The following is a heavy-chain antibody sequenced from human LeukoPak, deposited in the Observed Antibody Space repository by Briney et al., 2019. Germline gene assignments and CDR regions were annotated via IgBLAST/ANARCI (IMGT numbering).Heavy chain of an antibody. V-gene: IGHV3-49*04. Sequence: GGSLRLSCTTSGFTFGDYAVSWVRQAPGKGLEWVGVIRSKAYGGTTDFAPSVKDRFSILRDDSKSIAYLRMNSLRTEDTAMYYCTRAFEPNTGWYIHFYWGQGTLVTVSS. CDR2: IRSKAYGGTT. CDR3: TRAFEPNTGWYIHFY. CDR1: GFTFGDYA. J-gene: IGHJ4*02. D-gene: IGHD6-19*01.